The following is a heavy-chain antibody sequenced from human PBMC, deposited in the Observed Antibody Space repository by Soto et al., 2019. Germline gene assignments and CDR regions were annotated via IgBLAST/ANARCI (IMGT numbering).Heavy chain of an antibody. CDR1: GFTFSSYS. J-gene: IGHJ4*02. D-gene: IGHD6-13*01. CDR3: ASAYSSSWHQHDDY. CDR2: ISSSSSYI. V-gene: IGHV3-21*01. Sequence: WGSLRLSCAASGFTFSSYSMNWVRQAPGKGLEWVSSISSSSSYIYYADSVKGRFTISRDNAKNSLYLQMNSLRAEDTAVYYCASAYSSSWHQHDDYWGQGTLVTVSS.